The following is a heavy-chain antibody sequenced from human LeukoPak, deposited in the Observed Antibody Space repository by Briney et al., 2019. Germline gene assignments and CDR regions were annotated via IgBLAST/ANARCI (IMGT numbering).Heavy chain of an antibody. CDR3: ASRTKVFLGCGELDY. CDR2: IYYSGST. Sequence: PSETLSLTCTVSGGSISSSSYYWGWIRQPPGKGLVGIGSIYYSGSTYYNPSLKSRVTRSVDTSKNQFSLKLSSVNAADTAVYYCASRTKVFLGCGELDYWGQGTLVTVSS. V-gene: IGHV4-39*01. CDR1: GGSISSSSYY. J-gene: IGHJ4*02. D-gene: IGHD3-10*01.